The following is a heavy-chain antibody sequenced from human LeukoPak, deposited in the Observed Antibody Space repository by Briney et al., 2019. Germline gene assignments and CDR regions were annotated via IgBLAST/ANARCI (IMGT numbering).Heavy chain of an antibody. V-gene: IGHV1-46*01. J-gene: IGHJ6*03. CDR2: INPSGGSA. Sequence: ASVKVSCKASGYTFTSYYMHWVRQAPGQGLEWMGIINPSGGSASYAQKFQGRVTMTEDTSTDTAYMELSSLRSEDTAVYYCATAAYDSSGYSLEDYYYMDVWGKGTTVTVSS. CDR3: ATAAYDSSGYSLEDYYYMDV. D-gene: IGHD3-22*01. CDR1: GYTFTSYY.